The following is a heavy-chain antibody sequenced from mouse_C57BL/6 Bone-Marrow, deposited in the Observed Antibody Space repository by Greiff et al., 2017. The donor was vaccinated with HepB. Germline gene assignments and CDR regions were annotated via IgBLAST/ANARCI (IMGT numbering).Heavy chain of an antibody. D-gene: IGHD1-1*01. CDR2: INPSSGYT. Sequence: VKLMESGAELARPGASVKMSCKASGYTFTSYTMHWVKQRPGQGLEWIGYINPSSGYTKYNQKFKDKATLTADKSSSTAYMQLSSLTSEDSAVYYCARAYYYGSSGFAYWGQGTLVTVSA. CDR3: ARAYYYGSSGFAY. V-gene: IGHV1-4*01. J-gene: IGHJ3*01. CDR1: GYTFTSYT.